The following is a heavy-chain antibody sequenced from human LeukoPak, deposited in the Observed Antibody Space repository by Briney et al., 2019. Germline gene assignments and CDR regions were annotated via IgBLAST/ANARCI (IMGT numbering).Heavy chain of an antibody. CDR3: ARDQYYDFWSGYQSSGSPPHNDAFDI. V-gene: IGHV3-21*01. Sequence: GGSLRLSCAASGFTFSSYSMNWVRQAPGKGLEWVSSISSSSSYIYYADSVKGRFTISRDNAKNSLYLQMNSLRAEDTAVYYCARDQYYDFWSGYQSSGSPPHNDAFDIWGQGTMVTVSS. CDR1: GFTFSSYS. J-gene: IGHJ3*02. D-gene: IGHD3-3*01. CDR2: ISSSSSYI.